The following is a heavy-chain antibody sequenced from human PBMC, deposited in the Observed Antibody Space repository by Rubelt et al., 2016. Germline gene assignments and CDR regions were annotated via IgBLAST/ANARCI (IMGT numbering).Heavy chain of an antibody. D-gene: IGHD3-10*01. CDR1: GGSFSGYY. Sequence: QVQLQQWGAGLLKPSETLSLTCAVYGGSFSGYYWSWIRQPPGKWREWIGKINLSGRTNYNTSIKSRVTITVDTSKNQFSLKLSSVTAADTAVDYCARPWDERGSYYCSWGRGTLVTVSS. V-gene: IGHV4-34*01. CDR2: INLSGRT. J-gene: IGHJ4*02. CDR3: ARPWDERGSYYCS.